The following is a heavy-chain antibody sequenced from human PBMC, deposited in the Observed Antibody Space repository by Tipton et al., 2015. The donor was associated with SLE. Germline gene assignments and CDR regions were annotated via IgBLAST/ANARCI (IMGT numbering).Heavy chain of an antibody. Sequence: TLPLTCTVSGGSISSSSFYWGWIRQPPGKGLEWIGSFYYGKSTFYNPSLKSRVTISVDTSTNRLSLQLSSVTAADTALYYCARLISAYDCNFDYWGQGTLVTVSS. D-gene: IGHD5-12*01. CDR2: FYYGKST. V-gene: IGHV4-39*07. CDR3: ARLISAYDCNFDY. J-gene: IGHJ4*02. CDR1: GGSISSSSFY.